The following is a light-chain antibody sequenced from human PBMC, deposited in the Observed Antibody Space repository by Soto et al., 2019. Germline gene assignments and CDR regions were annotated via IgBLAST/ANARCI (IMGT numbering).Light chain of an antibody. CDR1: ETLLHSNGHNY. CDR2: LGS. CDR3: MQALQIPPT. V-gene: IGKV2-28*01. J-gene: IGKJ1*01. Sequence: IVVTQSPLSLSVTPGEPASISCRSGETLLHSNGHNYLDWYVQKPGQSPQLLIFLGSDRSYGVPYRFRGSGSGTNFTLKIRGVEAEDVGVYYCMQALQIPPTFGQGTRVDIK.